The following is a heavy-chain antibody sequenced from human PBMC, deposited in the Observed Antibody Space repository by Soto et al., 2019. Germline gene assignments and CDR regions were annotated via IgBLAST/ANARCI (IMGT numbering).Heavy chain of an antibody. V-gene: IGHV3-9*01. CDR3: AKGRNIVAVVTPFDG. D-gene: IGHD2-21*02. CDR1: GFTFGDYA. CDR2: ISWNTDNI. Sequence: EVQLVESGGGLVQPGRSLRLSCVASGFTFGDYAMPWVRQAPGKGLEGVAGISWNTDNIGYADSVKGRFTISRDNAGHVLYGQMNRRRHEYTAVYYCAKGRNIVAVVTPFDGWGQGDLVTVSS. J-gene: IGHJ4*02.